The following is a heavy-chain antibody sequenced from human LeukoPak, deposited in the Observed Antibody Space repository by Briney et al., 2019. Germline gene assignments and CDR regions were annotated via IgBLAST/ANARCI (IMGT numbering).Heavy chain of an antibody. Sequence: SQTLSLTCAVYGGSFSGYYWSWIRKPQGKGLDWIGEINHSGSTNYTPSLKCRVTISVDTSKNQFSLKLSSVTAPATAVYYCARGSDLFGYWGQGTLVTVSS. CDR1: GGSFSGYY. J-gene: IGHJ4*02. CDR2: INHSGST. CDR3: ARGSDLFGY. V-gene: IGHV4-34*01. D-gene: IGHD2-21*01.